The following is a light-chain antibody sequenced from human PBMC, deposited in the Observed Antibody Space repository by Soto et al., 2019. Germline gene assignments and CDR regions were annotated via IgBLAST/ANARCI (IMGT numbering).Light chain of an antibody. J-gene: IGLJ1*01. Sequence: QSALTQPPSASGTPGQRVTISCSGSSSNIGSNTVNWYQQLPGTAPKLLIYSTNQRPSGVPDRFSGSKSGTSASLAISGLQSEDEADYYCAAWDASLNGYVFGTGTKVTVL. CDR1: SSNIGSNT. CDR3: AAWDASLNGYV. CDR2: STN. V-gene: IGLV1-44*01.